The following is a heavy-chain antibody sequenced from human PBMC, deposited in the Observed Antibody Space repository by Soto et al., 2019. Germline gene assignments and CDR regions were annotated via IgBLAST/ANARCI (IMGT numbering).Heavy chain of an antibody. CDR3: ARDRRLGYCSGGSCARGYYYYGMDV. V-gene: IGHV1-46*01. Sequence: ASVKVSCKASGYTFTSYYMHWVRQAPGQGLEWMGIINPSGGSTSYAQKFQGRVTMTRDTSTSTVYMELSSLRPEDTAVYYCARDRRLGYCSGGSCARGYYYYGMDVWGEGTTVTVSS. J-gene: IGHJ6*04. D-gene: IGHD2-15*01. CDR1: GYTFTSYY. CDR2: INPSGGST.